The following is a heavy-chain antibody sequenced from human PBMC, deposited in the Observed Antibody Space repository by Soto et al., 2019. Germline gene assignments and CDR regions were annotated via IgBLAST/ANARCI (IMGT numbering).Heavy chain of an antibody. CDR1: GFTFSSYS. CDR3: ERAPDYYDSSGYPDY. J-gene: IGHJ4*02. V-gene: IGHV3-48*01. Sequence: PGGSLRLSCAASGFTFSSYSMNWVRQAPGKGLEWVSYISSSSSTIYYADSVKGRFTISRDNAKNSLYLQMNSLRAEDTAVYYCERAPDYYDSSGYPDYWGQGTLVTVSS. D-gene: IGHD3-22*01. CDR2: ISSSSSTI.